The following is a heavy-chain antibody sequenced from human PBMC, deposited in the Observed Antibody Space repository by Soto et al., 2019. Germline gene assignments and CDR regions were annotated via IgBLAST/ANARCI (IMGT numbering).Heavy chain of an antibody. J-gene: IGHJ4*02. D-gene: IGHD3-16*01. Sequence: SETLSLTCSVSGDSVTDYYWNWVRQPPGRGLEWLGYFYYSGSTNYHPSLESRASISVDTSKNQFSLKLTSVTAADTAVYYCIRGGVAAPPHFEFWGPGILVTVSS. V-gene: IGHV4-59*02. CDR2: FYYSGST. CDR1: GDSVTDYY. CDR3: IRGGVAAPPHFEF.